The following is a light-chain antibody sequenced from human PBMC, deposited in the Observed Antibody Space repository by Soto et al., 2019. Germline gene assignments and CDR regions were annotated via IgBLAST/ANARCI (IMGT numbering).Light chain of an antibody. Sequence: ETVMTQSPATLSVSPGERATLSCRASQSVSSSHLAWYQQKPGQAPRLLIYDASTRATGIPDRFSGGGSGTEFTLTISSLQSEDFVVYYCQQYNSWPPITFGQGTRLEI. CDR3: QQYNSWPPIT. CDR1: QSVSSSH. J-gene: IGKJ5*01. V-gene: IGKV3-15*01. CDR2: DAS.